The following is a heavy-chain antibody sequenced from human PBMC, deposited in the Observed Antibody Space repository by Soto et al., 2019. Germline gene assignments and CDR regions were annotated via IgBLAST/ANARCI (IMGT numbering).Heavy chain of an antibody. Sequence: QLQLQESGSGLVKPSQTLSLTCAVSGGSISSGGYSWSWIRQPPGKGLEWIGYIYHSGSTYYNPSCKSGVTISVARSKNQFSLKLSSVTAADTAVYYCAAGGGLPRYYWGQGTLVTVSS. CDR1: GGSISSGGYS. J-gene: IGHJ4*02. V-gene: IGHV4-30-2*01. CDR3: AAGGGLPRYY. CDR2: IYHSGST. D-gene: IGHD5-12*01.